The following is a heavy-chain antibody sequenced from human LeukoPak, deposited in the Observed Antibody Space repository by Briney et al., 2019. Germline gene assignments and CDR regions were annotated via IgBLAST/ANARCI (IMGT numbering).Heavy chain of an antibody. CDR1: GYTFTNYD. D-gene: IGHD2-2*02. CDR2: MNPNSANT. J-gene: IGHJ3*02. V-gene: IGHV1-8*03. CDR3: ARATVVARYCTTTRCYKPFDI. Sequence: ASVKVSCKASGYTFTNYDINWVRQATGQGLEWMGWMNPNSANTGYSQKFQGRVTFTRDTSISTAYMELSSLRSEDTAVYFCARATVVARYCTTTRCYKPFDIWGQGTMVTVSS.